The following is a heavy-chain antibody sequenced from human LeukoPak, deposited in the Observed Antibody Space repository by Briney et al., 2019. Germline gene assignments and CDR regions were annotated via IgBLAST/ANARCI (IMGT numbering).Heavy chain of an antibody. CDR2: ISSSTSYI. CDR1: GFTFSSYS. Sequence: GSLRLSCAASGFTFSSYSMNWIRQAPGKGLEWVSSISSSTSYIYYADSVKGRFTISKDNAKNSLYLQMNSLRAEDTAVYYCARAGGSTVSHSDYWGQGTLVTISS. V-gene: IGHV3-21*01. D-gene: IGHD4-17*01. J-gene: IGHJ4*02. CDR3: ARAGGSTVSHSDY.